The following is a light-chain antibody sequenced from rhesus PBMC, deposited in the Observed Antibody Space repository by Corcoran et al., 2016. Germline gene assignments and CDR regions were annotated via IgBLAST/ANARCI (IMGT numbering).Light chain of an antibody. CDR2: AAS. J-gene: IGKJ4*01. CDR3: QQHNSHPLT. CDR1: QTISSY. V-gene: IGKV1-44*02. Sequence: DIQMTQSPSSLSASVGDRVTITCRASQTISSYLAWYQQNPGKVPKLLIYAASSLESGVPSRVSGSGPGTEVNLTISSLQPEDFATYYCQQHNSHPLTFGGGTKVEIK.